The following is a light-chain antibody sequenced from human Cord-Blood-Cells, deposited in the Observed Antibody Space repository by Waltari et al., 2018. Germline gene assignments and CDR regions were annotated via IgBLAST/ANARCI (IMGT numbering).Light chain of an antibody. CDR3: QQSYSTLIT. Sequence: DIQMTQSPSSLSASVGDRVTITCRASQSISSYLNWYQTKPGKAPKLLIYAASSLQSGVPSRFSGSGSGTDFTLTISSLQPEDFATYYCQQSYSTLITFGQGTRLEIK. J-gene: IGKJ5*01. V-gene: IGKV1-39*01. CDR1: QSISSY. CDR2: AAS.